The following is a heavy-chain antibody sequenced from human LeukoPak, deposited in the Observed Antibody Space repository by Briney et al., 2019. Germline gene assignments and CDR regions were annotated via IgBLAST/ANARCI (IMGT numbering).Heavy chain of an antibody. V-gene: IGHV4-4*07. CDR3: ASQGLVAAGTSPGDNWFDP. CDR1: GGSISSYY. CDR2: IYTSGST. D-gene: IGHD6-13*01. J-gene: IGHJ5*02. Sequence: SETLSLTCTVSGGSISSYYWSWIRQPAGKGLEWIGRIYTSGSTNYNPSLKSRVTMSVDTSKNQFSLKLSSVTAADTAVYYCASQGLVAAGTSPGDNWFDPWGQGTLVTVSS.